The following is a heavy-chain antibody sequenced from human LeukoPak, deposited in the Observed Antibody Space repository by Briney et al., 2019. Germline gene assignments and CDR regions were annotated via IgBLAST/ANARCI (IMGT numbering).Heavy chain of an antibody. CDR2: IKPDGSQK. Sequence: GGSLRLSCVGSGFNFRSYWMSWVRQAPGKGLEWVANIKPDGSQKYFVGSVKGRFTISRDNAKNSMYLQMTSLRAEDTALYYCVRDGMGGIKAFDMWGQGTMVIVSS. CDR1: GFNFRSYW. D-gene: IGHD3-10*01. V-gene: IGHV3-7*05. J-gene: IGHJ3*02. CDR3: VRDGMGGIKAFDM.